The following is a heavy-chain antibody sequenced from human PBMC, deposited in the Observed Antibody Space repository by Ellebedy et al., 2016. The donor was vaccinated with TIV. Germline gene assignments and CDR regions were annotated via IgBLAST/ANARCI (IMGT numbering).Heavy chain of an antibody. V-gene: IGHV3-15*01. D-gene: IGHD1-1*01. J-gene: IGHJ4*02. CDR1: GFTFSNAW. Sequence: PGGSLRLSCAASGFTFSNAWVSWVRQAPGKGLEWVGRIKSTSDGGTADYAAPVNGRFTISRDDSKNTLYLQMNSLKTEDTAVYYWTTGVYGTSSATWRDHWGQGTLVTVSS. CDR2: IKSTSDGGTA. CDR3: TTGVYGTSSATWRDH.